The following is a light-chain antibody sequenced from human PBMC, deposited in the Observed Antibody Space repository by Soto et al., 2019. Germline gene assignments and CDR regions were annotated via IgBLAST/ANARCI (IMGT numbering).Light chain of an antibody. CDR3: QKYNNVPVT. CDR2: SAS. CDR1: QGISNY. V-gene: IGKV1-27*01. Sequence: DIQMTQSPSSLSASVGDRVTITCRASQGISNYLAWYQQKPGTVPKLLIYSASTLQSGVPSRFSGSGYGTDFTLTISSLQPEDVATYYCQKYNNVPVTFGQGTLLEIK. J-gene: IGKJ5*01.